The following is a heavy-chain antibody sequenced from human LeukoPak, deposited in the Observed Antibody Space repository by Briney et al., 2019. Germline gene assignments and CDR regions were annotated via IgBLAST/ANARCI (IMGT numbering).Heavy chain of an antibody. CDR1: GGTFSSYA. CDR2: IIPIFGTA. V-gene: IGHV1-69*05. D-gene: IGHD1-26*01. J-gene: IGHJ6*03. CDR3: ACIKSGSYSYYYMDV. Sequence: AASVKVSCKASGGTFSSYAISWVRQAPGQGLEWMGGIIPIFGTANYAQKFQGRVTITTDESTSTAYMELSSLRSEDTAVYYCACIKSGSYSYYYMDVWAKGPRSPSP.